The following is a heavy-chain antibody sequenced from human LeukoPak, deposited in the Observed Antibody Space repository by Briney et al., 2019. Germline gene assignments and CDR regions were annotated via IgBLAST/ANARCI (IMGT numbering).Heavy chain of an antibody. CDR2: IYPGDSDT. V-gene: IGHV5-51*01. Sequence: GESLKISCKTSGSRFTTYWIDWVRQMPGKGLEWMGIIYPGDSDTTYSPSFQGQVTISVDKSTSTAYLQWTSLKASDTAMYYCARHQSGRRYDALDVWGQGTMVTVSS. CDR3: ARHQSGRRYDALDV. CDR1: GSRFTTYW. D-gene: IGHD3-3*01. J-gene: IGHJ3*01.